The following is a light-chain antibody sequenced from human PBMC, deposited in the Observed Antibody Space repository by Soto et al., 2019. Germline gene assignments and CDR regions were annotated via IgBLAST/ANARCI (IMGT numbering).Light chain of an antibody. CDR3: FSFTTTTPHV. Sequence: QSALTQPASLSGSPGQSITISCTGTSSDIGAYDYVSWFQQHPSKAPKVMISEVNNRPSGVSHRFSGSKSGNTAYLTISARQIEDEADYFFFSFTTTTPHVFGSGTKLTVL. CDR1: SSDIGAYDY. CDR2: EVN. J-gene: IGLJ1*01. V-gene: IGLV2-14*01.